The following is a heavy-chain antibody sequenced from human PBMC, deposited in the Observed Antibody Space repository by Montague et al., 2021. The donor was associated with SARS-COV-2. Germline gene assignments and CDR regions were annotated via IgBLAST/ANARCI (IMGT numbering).Heavy chain of an antibody. Sequence: SLRLSCAASGFSFSSYEMNWVRQAPGKGLEWVSYISSSGSTIYYADSVRGRFTISRDNAKNSLYLQMNSLRAEDTAVYYCARVFATVGAMDRNDYRGQGTLVTVSS. J-gene: IGHJ4*02. CDR1: GFSFSSYE. CDR2: ISSSGSTI. CDR3: ARVFATVGAMDRNDY. V-gene: IGHV3-48*03. D-gene: IGHD1-26*01.